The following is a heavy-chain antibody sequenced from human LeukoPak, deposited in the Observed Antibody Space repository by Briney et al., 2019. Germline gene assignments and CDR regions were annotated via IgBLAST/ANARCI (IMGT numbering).Heavy chain of an antibody. CDR1: GGTFSSYA. J-gene: IGHJ4*02. CDR3: ATGAGYYDYVWGSYRYAFIDY. D-gene: IGHD3-16*02. V-gene: IGHV1-69*01. Sequence: VASVKVSCKASGGTFSSYATSWVRQAPGQGLEWMGGIIPIFGTANYAQKFQGRVTITADESTSTAYMELSSLRSEDTAVYYCATGAGYYDYVWGSYRYAFIDYWGQGTLVTLSS. CDR2: IIPIFGTA.